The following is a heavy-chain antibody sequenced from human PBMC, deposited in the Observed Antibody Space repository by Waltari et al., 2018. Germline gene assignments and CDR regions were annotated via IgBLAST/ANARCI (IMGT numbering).Heavy chain of an antibody. CDR2: INHDGGT. CDR1: GGSFSGYY. Sequence: QVQLQQWGAGLLKPSETLSLTCAVYGGSFSGYYWPWIRQPPGKGLEWIGEINHDGGTNYNPSLKSRVTISVDTSKNQFSLKLSSVTAADTAVYYCARSDGSNYDKGVYFDYWGQGTLVTVSS. D-gene: IGHD4-4*01. CDR3: ARSDGSNYDKGVYFDY. J-gene: IGHJ4*02. V-gene: IGHV4-34*01.